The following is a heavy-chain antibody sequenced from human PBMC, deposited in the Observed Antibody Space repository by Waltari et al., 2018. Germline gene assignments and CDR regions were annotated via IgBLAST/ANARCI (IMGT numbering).Heavy chain of an antibody. CDR3: ARDRYGSGSYRRYGMDV. D-gene: IGHD3-10*01. J-gene: IGHJ6*02. CDR2: INHSGST. Sequence: QVQLQQWGAGLLKPSATLSLTCAVYGGSFSGYYWRWLRQPPGKGLEWIGEINHSGSTNYNPSLKSRVTISVDTSKNQFSLKLSSVTAADTAVYYCARDRYGSGSYRRYGMDVWGQGTTVTVSS. V-gene: IGHV4-34*01. CDR1: GGSFSGYY.